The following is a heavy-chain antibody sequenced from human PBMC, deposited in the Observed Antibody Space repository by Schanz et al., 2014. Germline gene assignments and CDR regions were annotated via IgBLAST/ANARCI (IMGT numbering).Heavy chain of an antibody. D-gene: IGHD5-12*01. CDR3: ARGPLGTSP. J-gene: IGHJ5*02. CDR2: IIPSLGLA. Sequence: QVQLVQSGADVKKPGSSVKVSCKASGGTFSSFGINWVRQAPGQGLEWMGRIIPSLGLAKYEQKFQGRVTFTADKSTSTAYMELSSLKSEDTAVYYCARGPLGTSPWGQGTLVTVSS. V-gene: IGHV1-69*04. CDR1: GGTFSSFG.